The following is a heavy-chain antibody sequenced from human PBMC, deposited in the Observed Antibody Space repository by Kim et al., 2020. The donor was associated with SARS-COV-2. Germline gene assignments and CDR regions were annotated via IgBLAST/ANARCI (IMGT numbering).Heavy chain of an antibody. V-gene: IGHV1-69*13. Sequence: SVKVSCKASGGTFSSYAISWVRQAPGQGLEWMGGIIPIFGTANYAQKFQGRVTITADESTSTAYMELGSLRSEDTAVYYCARATPGYSSGWGDAFGIWGQVTMVTVSA. CDR1: GGTFSSYA. CDR2: IIPIFGTA. D-gene: IGHD6-25*01. CDR3: ARATPGYSSGWGDAFGI. J-gene: IGHJ3*02.